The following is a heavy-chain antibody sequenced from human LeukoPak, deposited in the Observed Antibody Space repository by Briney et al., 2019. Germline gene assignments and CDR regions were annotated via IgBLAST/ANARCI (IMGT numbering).Heavy chain of an antibody. CDR3: ARDQRARPWGPLWSYLNDAFDI. CDR2: ISSSGSTI. J-gene: IGHJ3*02. Sequence: GGSLRLSCAASGFTFSDYYMSWIRQAPGKGLEWASYISSSGSTIYYADSVKGRFTISRDNAKNSLYLQMNSLRAEDTAVYYCARDQRARPWGPLWSYLNDAFDIWGQGTMVTVSS. CDR1: GFTFSDYY. D-gene: IGHD3-10*01. V-gene: IGHV3-11*04.